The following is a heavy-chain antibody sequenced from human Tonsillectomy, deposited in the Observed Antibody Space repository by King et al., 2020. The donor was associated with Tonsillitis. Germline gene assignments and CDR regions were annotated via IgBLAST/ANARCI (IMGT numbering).Heavy chain of an antibody. V-gene: IGHV3-23*04. D-gene: IGHD6-19*01. Sequence: VQLVESGGGLVQPGGSLRLSCAASGFTFRSYAMSWVRQAPGKGLEWVSGISGSGDSTYYADSVKGRFTISRDNSKTTLYLQMNNLRAEDTAVYYCAKDPYSSDWGQGTLVTVSS. CDR3: AKDPYSSD. CDR1: GFTFRSYA. J-gene: IGHJ4*02. CDR2: ISGSGDST.